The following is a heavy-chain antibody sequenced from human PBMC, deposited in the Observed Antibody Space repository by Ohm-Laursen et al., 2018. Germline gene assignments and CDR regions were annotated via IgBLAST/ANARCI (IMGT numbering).Heavy chain of an antibody. CDR1: GFTFSSYH. Sequence: SLRLSCAASGFTFSSYHINWVRQAPGKGLEWVSFISSASTTIYYADSVKGRFTISRDNSKKKLYLQMNSLRVEDTAVYYCARGSCTSSASAFDMWGQGTMITVSS. CDR2: ISSASTTI. J-gene: IGHJ3*02. CDR3: ARGSCTSSASAFDM. D-gene: IGHD2-2*01. V-gene: IGHV3-48*01.